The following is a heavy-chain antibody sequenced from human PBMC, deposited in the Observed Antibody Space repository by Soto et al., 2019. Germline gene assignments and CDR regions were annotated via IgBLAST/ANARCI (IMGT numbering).Heavy chain of an antibody. V-gene: IGHV4-59*01. CDR2: IYNSGRY. D-gene: IGHD1-1*01. J-gene: IGHJ4*02. CDR1: GGFI. Sequence: ETLSLTCSVSGGFIWGWIRQSPDKGLEWIGYIYNSGRYNYNPSLESRLTISIDTSKNQFSLRLASVTAADTAVYYCARTLPNRQLFDSWSQGTLVTVSS. CDR3: ARTLPNRQLFDS.